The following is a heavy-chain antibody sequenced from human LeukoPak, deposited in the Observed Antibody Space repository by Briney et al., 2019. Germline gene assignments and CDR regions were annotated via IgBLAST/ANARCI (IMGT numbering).Heavy chain of an antibody. Sequence: PGGSLRLSCEASGFTFSTYGMHWVRQAPGKGLEWVAVISYGGRNKYYADSVKGRFTISRDNSKNTLYLQMNSLRAEDTALYYCAKATPPRDGSNPDYWGQGTLVTVSS. V-gene: IGHV3-30*18. CDR3: AKATPPRDGSNPDY. D-gene: IGHD4-4*01. CDR2: ISYGGRNK. CDR1: GFTFSTYG. J-gene: IGHJ4*02.